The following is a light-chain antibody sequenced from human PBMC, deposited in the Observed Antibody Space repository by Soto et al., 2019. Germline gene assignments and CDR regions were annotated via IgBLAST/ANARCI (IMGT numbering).Light chain of an antibody. J-gene: IGKJ3*01. Sequence: ETVMTQSPATLSVSPGERATLSCRARLSVGSKLAWSQQSPGQAPRLLIYGASPTATGIPFRFSGSGSGTEITLTISSLQSEDFGFYYSQQYNKWPLFTFGPGTRVDMK. CDR2: GAS. CDR1: LSVGSK. CDR3: QQYNKWPLFT. V-gene: IGKV3-15*01.